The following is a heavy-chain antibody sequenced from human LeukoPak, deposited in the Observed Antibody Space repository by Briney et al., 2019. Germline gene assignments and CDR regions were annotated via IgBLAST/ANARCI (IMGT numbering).Heavy chain of an antibody. V-gene: IGHV1-69*05. J-gene: IGHJ4*02. CDR2: IIPIFGTA. Sequence: SVKVSCKASGGTFSSYAISWVRQAPGQGLEWMGRIIPIFGTANYAQKFQGRVTITTDESTSTACMELSSLRSEDTAVYYCARDTPYYDSSGYPYWGQGTLVTVSS. D-gene: IGHD3-22*01. CDR1: GGTFSSYA. CDR3: ARDTPYYDSSGYPY.